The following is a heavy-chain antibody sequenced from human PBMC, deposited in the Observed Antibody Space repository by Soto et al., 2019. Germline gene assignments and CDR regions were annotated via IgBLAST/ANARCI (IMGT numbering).Heavy chain of an antibody. CDR3: AKDLTGPYAY. CDR1: GFSFSSSG. V-gene: IGHV3-30*18. D-gene: IGHD3-9*01. Sequence: PGGSLRLSCAASGFSFSSSGMHCVRQAPGKGLESVADIFYDGSKIHYADSVKGRFTISRDHSKNTVHMQMNSLRPEDTAVYYCAKDLTGPYAYWGQRTLVTAPQ. J-gene: IGHJ4*02. CDR2: IFYDGSKI.